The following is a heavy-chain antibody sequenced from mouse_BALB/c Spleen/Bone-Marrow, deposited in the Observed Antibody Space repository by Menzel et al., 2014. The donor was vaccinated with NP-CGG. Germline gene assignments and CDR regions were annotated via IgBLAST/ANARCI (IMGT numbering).Heavy chain of an antibody. J-gene: IGHJ2*01. CDR3: ASTAGTQYDYFAY. Sequence: VQLQQSGPELVRPGVSVKISCKGFGYTFTGNAIHWVKQSHAKTLEWIGVISSYSGNTNYNQKFKGRATMTVDKSSSTAYMELARLTSEDSAIYYCASTAGTQYDYFAYWGQGTTLTVSS. CDR1: GYTFTGNA. D-gene: IGHD1-2*01. V-gene: IGHV1-67*01. CDR2: ISSYSGNT.